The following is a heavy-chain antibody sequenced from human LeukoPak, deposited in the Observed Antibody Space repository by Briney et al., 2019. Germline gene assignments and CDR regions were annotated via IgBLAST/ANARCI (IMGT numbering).Heavy chain of an antibody. CDR2: IYYSGST. J-gene: IGHJ5*02. Sequence: SETLSLTCTVSGGSISSSSYYWGWIRQPPGKGLEWIGSIYYSGSTYYNPSLKSRVTISVDTSKSQFSLKLSSVTAADTAVYYCARGGSGYYNWFDPWGQGTLVTVSS. CDR1: GGSISSSSYY. D-gene: IGHD3-22*01. V-gene: IGHV4-39*07. CDR3: ARGGSGYYNWFDP.